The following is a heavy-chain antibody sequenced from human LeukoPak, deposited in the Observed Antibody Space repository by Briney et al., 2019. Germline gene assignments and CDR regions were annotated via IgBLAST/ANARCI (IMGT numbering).Heavy chain of an antibody. CDR3: ARHSKYYYDSSGSYVGYFQH. D-gene: IGHD3-22*01. CDR2: IYYRGGT. V-gene: IGHV4-59*08. J-gene: IGHJ1*01. Sequence: SETLSLTCTVSGGSISSYYWSWIRQPPGKGLEWIGYIYYRGGTSYNPSLKSRVTISVDTSKNQFSLKLSSVTAADTAVYYCARHSKYYYDSSGSYVGYFQHWGQGTLVTVSS. CDR1: GGSISSYY.